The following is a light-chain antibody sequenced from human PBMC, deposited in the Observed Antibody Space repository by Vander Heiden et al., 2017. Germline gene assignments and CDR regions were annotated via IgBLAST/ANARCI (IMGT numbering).Light chain of an antibody. V-gene: IGKV4-1*01. CDR1: QSVFSNPITNKY. CDR3: QQYYSTRFT. CDR2: WAS. J-gene: IGKJ3*01. Sequence: DIVMTQSPATLAVSLGERAPNNYTPSQSVFSNPITNKYLAWYQQKPGRPPKLLIYWASTRESGVPDRFSGSGSGTDFTLTISSLQAEDVAVYYCQQYYSTRFTFGPGTKVDIK.